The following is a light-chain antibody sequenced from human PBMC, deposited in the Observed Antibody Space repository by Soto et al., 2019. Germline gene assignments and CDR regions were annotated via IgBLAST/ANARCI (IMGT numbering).Light chain of an antibody. Sequence: DIQTPPSPSSLSASVGDRVTITCRASQSISSYLNWYQQKPGKAPKLLIYAASSLQSGVPSRFSGSGSGTDFTLTISSLQPEDFATYYCQQSYSTPRTFGQGTKVEIK. CDR1: QSISSY. CDR3: QQSYSTPRT. J-gene: IGKJ1*01. CDR2: AAS. V-gene: IGKV1-39*01.